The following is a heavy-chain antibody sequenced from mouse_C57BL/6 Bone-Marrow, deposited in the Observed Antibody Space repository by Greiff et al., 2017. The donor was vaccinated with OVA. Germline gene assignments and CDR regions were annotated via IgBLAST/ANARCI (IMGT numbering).Heavy chain of an antibody. CDR1: GYTFTSYW. Sequence: QVQLQQPGAELVRPGTSVKLSCKASGYTFTSYWMHWVKQRPGQGLEWIGVIDPSDSYTNYNQKFKGKATLTVDTSSSTAYMQLSSLTSEDSAVYYCAIYYYGSRPYYYAMDYWGQGTSVTVSS. V-gene: IGHV1-59*01. CDR2: IDPSDSYT. J-gene: IGHJ4*01. D-gene: IGHD1-1*01. CDR3: AIYYYGSRPYYYAMDY.